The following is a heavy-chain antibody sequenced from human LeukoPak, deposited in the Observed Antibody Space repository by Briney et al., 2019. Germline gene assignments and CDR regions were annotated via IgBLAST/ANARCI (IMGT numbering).Heavy chain of an antibody. CDR3: AKDFGSGSAIGDFDY. Sequence: PGGSLRLSCAASGFTFSSYGMHWVRQAPGKGLEWVAFIRYDGSNKYYADSVKGRFTISRDNSKNTPYLQMNSLRAEDTAVYYCAKDFGSGSAIGDFDYWGQGTLVTVSS. D-gene: IGHD3-10*01. V-gene: IGHV3-30*02. CDR1: GFTFSSYG. J-gene: IGHJ4*02. CDR2: IRYDGSNK.